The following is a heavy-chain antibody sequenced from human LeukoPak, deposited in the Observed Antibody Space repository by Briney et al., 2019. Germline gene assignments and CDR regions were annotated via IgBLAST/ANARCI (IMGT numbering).Heavy chain of an antibody. CDR2: INTKGNT. CDR1: GYSFTTHG. Sequence: GASVKVSCKASGYSFTTHGFSWLRQAPGQGLEWMGWINTKGNTNYAQNLQGSVTLTTDNSTNAADMELMSLRSDDTARYYYAKCRRGGSNATCYESFDNWGQGTMVTVSS. V-gene: IGHV1-18*01. D-gene: IGHD2-2*01. CDR3: AKCRRGGSNATCYESFDN. J-gene: IGHJ3*02.